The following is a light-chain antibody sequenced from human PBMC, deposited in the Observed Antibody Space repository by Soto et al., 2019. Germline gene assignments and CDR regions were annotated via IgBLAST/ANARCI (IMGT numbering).Light chain of an antibody. V-gene: IGLV2-14*03. CDR3: SSYSGSSTLVV. CDR2: DVI. CDR1: SSDVGGYNF. J-gene: IGLJ2*01. Sequence: QSALTQPASVSGSPGQSITISCTGTSSDVGGYNFVSWYQHHPGEAPKLMIYDVINRPSGVSNRFSGSKSGNTASLTISGLQAEDEADYYCSSYSGSSTLVVFGGGTQLTVL.